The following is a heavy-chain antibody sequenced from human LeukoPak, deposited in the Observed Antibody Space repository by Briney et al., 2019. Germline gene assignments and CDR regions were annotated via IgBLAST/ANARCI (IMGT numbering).Heavy chain of an antibody. D-gene: IGHD2-15*01. CDR2: INPNSGGT. CDR1: GYTFTGYY. CDR3: ARDYVAATLDWFDP. J-gene: IGHJ5*02. V-gene: IGHV1-2*02. Sequence: ASVKVSCKASGYTFTGYYMHWVRQAPGQGLEWMGWINPNSGGTNYAQKFQGRVTMTRDTSISTAYMELSRLRSDDTAVYYCARDYVAATLDWFDPWGQGTLVTVSS.